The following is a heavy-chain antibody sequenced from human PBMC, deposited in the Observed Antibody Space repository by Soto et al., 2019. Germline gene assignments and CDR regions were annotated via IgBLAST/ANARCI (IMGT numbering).Heavy chain of an antibody. V-gene: IGHV3-23*01. CDR2: ISGSGGST. J-gene: IGHJ4*02. Sequence: GGSLRLSCAASGFTFSSYAMSWVRQAPGKGLEWVSAISGSGGSTYYADSVKGRFTISRDNSKNKLYLQMNSLRAEDTAVYYCAKETVLLWFGELKSFDYWGQGTLVTVSS. CDR1: GFTFSSYA. D-gene: IGHD3-10*01. CDR3: AKETVLLWFGELKSFDY.